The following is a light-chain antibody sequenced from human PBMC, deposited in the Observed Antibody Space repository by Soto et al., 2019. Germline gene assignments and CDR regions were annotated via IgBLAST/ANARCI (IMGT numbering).Light chain of an antibody. CDR3: NSYTSSSTLV. Sequence: QSALTQPASVSGSPGQSITISCTGTSSDVGGYNYVSWYQQHPGKVPKLMIYEVSNQPSGVSNRFSGSKSGNTASLTISGLQAEDEADYYCNSYTSSSTLVFGGGTKLTVL. V-gene: IGLV2-14*01. CDR1: SSDVGGYNY. J-gene: IGLJ2*01. CDR2: EVS.